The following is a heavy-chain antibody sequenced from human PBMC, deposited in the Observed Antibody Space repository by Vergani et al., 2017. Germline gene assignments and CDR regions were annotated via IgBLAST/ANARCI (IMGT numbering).Heavy chain of an antibody. CDR1: GVSIKSRRYY. Sequence: QLQLQESGPGLVKPSETLSLTCAVSGVSIKSRRYYWGWIRQSPGKGLEWIGSIYDNGNTYYNPSLKSRVAISVDTSKNQVSLNLGSVTAADTAVYYCARNRAIELAGRMHYDYAIDVWGQGTMVTVSS. CDR3: ARNRAIELAGRMHYDYAIDV. V-gene: IGHV4-39*01. CDR2: IYDNGNT. D-gene: IGHD5-24*01. J-gene: IGHJ6*02.